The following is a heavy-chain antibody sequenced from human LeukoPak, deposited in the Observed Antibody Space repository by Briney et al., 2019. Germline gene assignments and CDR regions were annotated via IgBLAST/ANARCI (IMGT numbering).Heavy chain of an antibody. D-gene: IGHD4-11*01. Sequence: GASVTVSCKASGYTFTDYYMHWVLQAPGKGLEWMGRVDPEDGETIYAEKFRGRVTITADTSTDTAYMELSSLRSEDTAVYYCATMTTVTTVYWGQGTLVTVSS. J-gene: IGHJ4*02. CDR1: GYTFTDYY. CDR2: VDPEDGET. V-gene: IGHV1-69-2*01. CDR3: ATMTTVTTVY.